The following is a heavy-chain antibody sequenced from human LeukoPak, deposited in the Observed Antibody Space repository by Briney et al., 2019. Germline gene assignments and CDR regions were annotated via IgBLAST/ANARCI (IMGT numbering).Heavy chain of an antibody. J-gene: IGHJ5*02. CDR1: GVSISSNPSY. D-gene: IGHD3-16*02. V-gene: IGHV4-39*07. Sequence: SETLSLTCTVSGVSISSNPSYWGWIRQPPGKGLEWIGSIYYSGSTYYNPSLKSRVTISVDTSKNQFSLKLSSVTAADTAVYYCARLSRGDWFDPWGQGTLVTVSS. CDR2: IYYSGST. CDR3: ARLSRGDWFDP.